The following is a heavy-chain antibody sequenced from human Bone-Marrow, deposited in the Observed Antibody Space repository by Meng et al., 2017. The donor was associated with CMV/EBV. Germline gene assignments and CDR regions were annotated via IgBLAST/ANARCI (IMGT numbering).Heavy chain of an antibody. CDR2: ISSSRSYI. D-gene: IGHD6-6*01. Sequence: GESLKISCAASGFTFSSYSMNWVRQAPGKGLEWVSSISSSRSYIYYADSVKGRFTISRDNSKNTLYLQMNSLRAEDTAVYYCARDQGAPRLKVRRDYNGMDVWGQGTTVAVSS. V-gene: IGHV3-21*01. CDR1: GFTFSSYS. CDR3: ARDQGAPRLKVRRDYNGMDV. J-gene: IGHJ6*02.